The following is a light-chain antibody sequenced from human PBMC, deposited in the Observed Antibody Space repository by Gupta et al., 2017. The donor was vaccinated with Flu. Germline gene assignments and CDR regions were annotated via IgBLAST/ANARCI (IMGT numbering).Light chain of an antibody. V-gene: IGLV2-14*01. J-gene: IGLJ2*01. CDR3: RSYDNTHTLVV. CDR1: SSDLVGYKY. CDR2: KVS. Sequence: SSDLVGYKYASWHQQHQGTAPKLIIFKVSNRPSGVSKRFSGSRSGNTASLTISGLQAEDEGDYYCRSYDNTHTLVVFGGGTKLTVL.